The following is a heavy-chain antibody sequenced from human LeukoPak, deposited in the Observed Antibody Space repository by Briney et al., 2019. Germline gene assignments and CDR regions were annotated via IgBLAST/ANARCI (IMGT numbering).Heavy chain of an antibody. CDR2: ISSSGSTI. D-gene: IGHD2-2*01. CDR3: ARVGCFSSTSCYRGSDY. V-gene: IGHV3-48*03. J-gene: IGHJ4*02. CDR1: GFTFSSYE. Sequence: GGSLRLSCAASGFTFSSYEMNCVRQAPGKGLEWVSYISSSGSTIYYADSVKGRFTISRGNAKNSLYLQMNSLRAEDTAVYYCARVGCFSSTSCYRGSDYWGQGTLVTVSS.